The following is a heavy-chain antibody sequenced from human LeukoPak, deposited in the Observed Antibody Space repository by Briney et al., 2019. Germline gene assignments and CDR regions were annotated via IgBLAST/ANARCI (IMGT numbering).Heavy chain of an antibody. CDR1: GGSFSGYY. J-gene: IGHJ3*02. CDR2: INHSGST. CDR3: ARFEYGSAAFDI. D-gene: IGHD4-17*01. V-gene: IGHV4-34*01. Sequence: SETLSLTCAVYGGSFSGYYWSWIRQPPGKGLEWIGEINHSGSTSYNPSLKSRVTISVDTSKNQFSLKLSSVTAADTAVYYCARFEYGSAAFDIWGQGTMVTVSS.